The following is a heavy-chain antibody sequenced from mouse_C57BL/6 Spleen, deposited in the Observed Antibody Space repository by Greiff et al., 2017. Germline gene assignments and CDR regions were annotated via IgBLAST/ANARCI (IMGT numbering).Heavy chain of an antibody. CDR2: IRSKSNNYAT. V-gene: IGHV10-1*01. D-gene: IGHD2-12*01. J-gene: IGHJ4*01. CDR3: VLRREYAMDY. Sequence: EVKLVESGGGLVQPKGSLKLSCAASGFSFNTYAMNWVRQAPGKGLEWVARIRSKSNNYATYYADSVKDRFTISRDDSESMLYLQMNNLKTEDTAMYYCVLRREYAMDYWGQGTSVTVSS. CDR1: GFSFNTYA.